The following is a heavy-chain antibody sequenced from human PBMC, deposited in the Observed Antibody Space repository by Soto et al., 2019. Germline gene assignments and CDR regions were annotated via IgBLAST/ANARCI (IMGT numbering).Heavy chain of an antibody. J-gene: IGHJ6*03. CDR1: GFTFSSFG. D-gene: IGHD3-9*01. CDR3: V. CDR2: IWYDGSNK. V-gene: IGHV3-33*01. Sequence: GGSLRLSCAASGFTFSSFGMHWVRQAPGKGLEWVAVIWYDGSNKYYADSVKGRFTISRDNSQNTPYYDILTGYSSYYYYYMDVWGKGTTVTVSS.